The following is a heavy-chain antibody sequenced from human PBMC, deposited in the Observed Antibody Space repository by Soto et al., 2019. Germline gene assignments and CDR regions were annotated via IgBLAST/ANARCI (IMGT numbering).Heavy chain of an antibody. CDR3: ARGYDILTGYYRAPTDY. Sequence: ASVKVSCKASGYTFTKYYIHWVREAPGQGLEWMGIISPSGGSTTYAQKFQGRVTMTRATSTSTVYMELSSLRSEDTAVYYCARGYDILTGYYRAPTDYWGQGTLVSVSS. D-gene: IGHD3-9*01. CDR1: GYTFTKYY. CDR2: ISPSGGST. J-gene: IGHJ4*02. V-gene: IGHV1-46*03.